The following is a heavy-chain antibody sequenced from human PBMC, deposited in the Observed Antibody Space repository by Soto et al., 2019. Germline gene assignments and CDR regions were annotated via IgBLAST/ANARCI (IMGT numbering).Heavy chain of an antibody. CDR3: ARSTAVPNTLRSRYFFDY. CDR1: GGSVSNKTYY. Sequence: SETLSLTCSVSGGSVSNKTYYWSWIRQPPGKRLEWIGYVYYSGTTNYNPSLKSRVTISVDLSKNQFSLRLSSVTTADTALYYCARSTAVPNTLRSRYFFDYWGQGTLVTVSS. J-gene: IGHJ4*02. CDR2: VYYSGTT. V-gene: IGHV4-61*01. D-gene: IGHD4-17*01.